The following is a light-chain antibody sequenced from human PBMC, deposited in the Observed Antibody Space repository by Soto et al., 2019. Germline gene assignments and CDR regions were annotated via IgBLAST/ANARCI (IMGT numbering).Light chain of an antibody. V-gene: IGLV2-14*01. CDR3: SSDTSISTLYV. CDR1: NSDVGGYNY. Sequence: QSVLTQPASVSGSPGQSITISCTGTNSDVGGYNYVSWYQQHPGKAPELMIYEVSHRPAGGSNRFSGSKSDNTASLTISGLQAEDEADYYCSSDTSISTLYVFGTGTKVTVL. J-gene: IGLJ1*01. CDR2: EVS.